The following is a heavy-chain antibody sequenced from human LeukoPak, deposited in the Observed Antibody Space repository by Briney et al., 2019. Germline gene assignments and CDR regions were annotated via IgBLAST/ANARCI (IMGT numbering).Heavy chain of an antibody. CDR3: AKVAPPANYYDSSGYYYQEAFDI. D-gene: IGHD3-22*01. CDR1: GFTFSSYS. Sequence: GGSLRLSCAASGFTFSSYSMNWVRQAPGKGLEWVSSISSSSSYIYYADSVKGRFTISRDNAKNSLYLQMNSLRAEDTAVYYCAKVAPPANYYDSSGYYYQEAFDIWGQGTMVTVSS. J-gene: IGHJ3*02. CDR2: ISSSSSYI. V-gene: IGHV3-21*01.